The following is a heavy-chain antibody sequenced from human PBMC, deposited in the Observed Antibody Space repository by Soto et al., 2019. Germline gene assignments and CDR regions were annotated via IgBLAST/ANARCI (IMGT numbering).Heavy chain of an antibody. CDR3: VRLVGGDADY. D-gene: IGHD1-26*01. J-gene: IGHJ4*02. V-gene: IGHV6-1*01. CDR2: TYYRSKWFN. Sequence: SQTLSLTCVISGDSVSSKSAAWNWIRQSPSRGLEWLGRTYYRSKWFNDYAVSMKGRITINPDTSKNQFSLQLNSVTPDDTAVYYCVRLVGGDADYWGQGTLVTVSS. CDR1: GDSVSSKSAA.